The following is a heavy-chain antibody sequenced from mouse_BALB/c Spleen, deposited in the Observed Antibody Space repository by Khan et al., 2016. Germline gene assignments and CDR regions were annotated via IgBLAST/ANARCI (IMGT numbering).Heavy chain of an antibody. J-gene: IGHJ2*01. D-gene: IGHD2-1*01. CDR2: ISSGGST. V-gene: IGHV5-6-5*01. CDR1: GFTFSSYA. Sequence: EVELVESGGGLVKPGGSLKLSCAASGFTFSSYAMSWVRQTPEKRLEWVASISSGGSTYYPDSVKGRFTISRDNARNILYLQMSSLRSEDTARYYCARGGNYYFDYRGQGTTLTVSS. CDR3: ARGGNYYFDY.